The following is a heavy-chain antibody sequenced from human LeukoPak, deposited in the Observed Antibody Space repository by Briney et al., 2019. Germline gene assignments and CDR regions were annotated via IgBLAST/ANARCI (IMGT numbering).Heavy chain of an antibody. J-gene: IGHJ6*03. D-gene: IGHD2-2*01. CDR1: GGSISSSSYY. CDR3: ARTRYCSSTRCLYYYYYMDV. V-gene: IGHV4-39*07. CDR2: IYYSGST. Sequence: PSETLSLTCTVSGGSISSSSYYWGWIRQPPGKGLEWIGSIYYSGSTYYNPSLKSRVTISVDTSKNQFSLKLSSVTAADTAVYYCARTRYCSSTRCLYYYYYMDVWGKGTTVTVSS.